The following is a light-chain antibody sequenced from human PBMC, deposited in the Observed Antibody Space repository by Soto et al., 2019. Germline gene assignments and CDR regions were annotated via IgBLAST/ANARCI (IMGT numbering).Light chain of an antibody. V-gene: IGKV3D-11*03. CDR3: QHCQPYGDSPPLT. J-gene: IGKJ4*01. CDR1: QSVSSN. CDR2: DAS. Sequence: EIVFIQSPATLSFSPGERATLSCRARQSVSSNLAWYQQNPGQAPRLLIFDASNRATGIPARFSGSGSGTDFILTISSLEPEDFAVYYCQHCQPYGDSPPLTFGGGTKVDIK.